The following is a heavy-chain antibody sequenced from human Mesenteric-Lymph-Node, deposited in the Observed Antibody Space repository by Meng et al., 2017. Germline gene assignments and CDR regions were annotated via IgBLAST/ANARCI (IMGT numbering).Heavy chain of an antibody. J-gene: IGHJ5*02. D-gene: IGHD1-26*01. CDR2: ISSSGST. CDR1: GGSISSSSYY. Sequence: SETLSLTCTVSGGSISSSSYYWGWIRQPPGKGLEWIGYISSSGSTSYNPSLKSRVTISVDTSKNQFSVRLTSATAADTAVYYCARGWMGATGWFDPWGQGTLVTVSS. CDR3: ARGWMGATGWFDP. V-gene: IGHV4-61*05.